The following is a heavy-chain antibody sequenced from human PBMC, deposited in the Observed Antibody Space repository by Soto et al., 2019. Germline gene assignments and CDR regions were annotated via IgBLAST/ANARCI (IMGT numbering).Heavy chain of an antibody. CDR2: INHSGST. CDR1: GGSFSGYY. V-gene: IGHV4-34*01. Sequence: SETLSLTCAVYGGSFSGYYWSWIRQPPGKGLEWIGEINHSGSTNYNPSLKSRVTISVDTSKNQFSLKLSSVTAADTAVYYCARGRSVSRYFDWLLPPFGMDVWGQGTTVTSP. J-gene: IGHJ6*02. CDR3: ARGRSVSRYFDWLLPPFGMDV. D-gene: IGHD3-9*01.